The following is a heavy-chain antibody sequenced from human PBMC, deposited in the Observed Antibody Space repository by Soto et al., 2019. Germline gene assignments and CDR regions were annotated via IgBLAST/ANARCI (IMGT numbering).Heavy chain of an antibody. V-gene: IGHV4-59*01. J-gene: IGHJ4*02. CDR2: IYYSGST. Sequence: KPSETLSLTCSVSGGSISSYYWSWIRQPPGKGLEWIGYIYYSGSTNYNPSLKSRVTISVDTSKNQFSLNLDSVTAADTAVYFCARDFAYFDSWGQGTLVTVSS. D-gene: IGHD3-3*01. CDR1: GGSISSYY. CDR3: ARDFAYFDS.